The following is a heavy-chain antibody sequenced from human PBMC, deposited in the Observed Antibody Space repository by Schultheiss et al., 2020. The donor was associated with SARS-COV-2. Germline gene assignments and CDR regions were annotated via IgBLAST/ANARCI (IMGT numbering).Heavy chain of an antibody. J-gene: IGHJ5*02. CDR3: ARGDYGSEMRFDP. CDR2: LSDDGSNK. Sequence: GGSLRLSCAASGFTFSSYSMNWVRQAPGKGLEWVAVLSDDGSNKYYADSVKGRFTISRDNAKNSLYLQMNSLRAEDTAVYYCARGDYGSEMRFDPWGQGTLVTVSS. V-gene: IGHV3-30*12. CDR1: GFTFSSYS. D-gene: IGHD3-10*01.